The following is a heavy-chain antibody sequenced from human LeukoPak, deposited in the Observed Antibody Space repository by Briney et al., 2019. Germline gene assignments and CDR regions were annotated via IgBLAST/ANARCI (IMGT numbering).Heavy chain of an antibody. J-gene: IGHJ4*02. CDR2: IWYDGSNK. CDR1: GFTFSSYG. V-gene: IGHV3-33*01. CDR3: ARDGRTDYYDSSGYSDF. D-gene: IGHD3-22*01. Sequence: GGSLRLSCAASGFTFSSYGMHWVRQAPGKGLEWVAVIWYDGSNKYYADSVKGRFTISRDNSKNTLYLQMNSLRAEDTGVYYCARDGRTDYYDSSGYSDFWGQGTLVTVSS.